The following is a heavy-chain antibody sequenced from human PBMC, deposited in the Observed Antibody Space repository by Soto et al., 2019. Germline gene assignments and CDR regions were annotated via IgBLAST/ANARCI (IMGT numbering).Heavy chain of an antibody. CDR3: ARISGGPIS. V-gene: IGHV4-4*07. J-gene: IGHJ5*02. Sequence: SETLSLTCTVSGDSITGYFWNWFRQPAGKRLEWIGRIHSGGATDYNPSLRSRLTVSVDTSKSQLFLKLNSVTAADTAVYYCARISGGPISWGQGTLVTV. CDR2: IHSGGAT. CDR1: GDSITGYF.